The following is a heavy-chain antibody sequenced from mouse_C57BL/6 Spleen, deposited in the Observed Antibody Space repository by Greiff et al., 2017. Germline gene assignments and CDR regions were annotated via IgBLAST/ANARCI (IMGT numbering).Heavy chain of an antibody. Sequence: VQLQQSGPELVKPGASVTISCKASGYAFSSSWMNWVKQRPGKGLEWIGRIYPGDGDTNYNGKIKGKATLTANKSSSTAYMQLSSLTSVDSAVYFCAGSEYYGSSYWYFGGWGTGTTVTV. J-gene: IGHJ1*03. D-gene: IGHD1-1*01. CDR3: AGSEYYGSSYWYFGG. CDR1: GYAFSSSW. CDR2: IYPGDGDT. V-gene: IGHV1-82*01.